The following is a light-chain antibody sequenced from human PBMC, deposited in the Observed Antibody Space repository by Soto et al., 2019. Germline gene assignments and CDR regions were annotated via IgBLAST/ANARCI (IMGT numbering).Light chain of an antibody. CDR1: SSNIGNNY. V-gene: IGLV1-47*01. J-gene: IGLJ2*01. CDR2: RNY. CDR3: ASWDDTLSGYVA. Sequence: QSVLTQPPSASGTPGQRVTISCSGSSSNIGNNYVSWYQLLPGTAPKLLIYRNYQRPSGVPDRFSGSKSGTSASLAISGLRSEDEANYFCASWDDTLSGYVAFGGGTKLTVL.